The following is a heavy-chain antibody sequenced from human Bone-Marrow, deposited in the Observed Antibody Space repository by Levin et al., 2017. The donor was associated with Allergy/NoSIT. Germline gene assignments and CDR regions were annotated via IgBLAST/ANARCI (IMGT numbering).Heavy chain of an antibody. J-gene: IGHJ5*01. D-gene: IGHD1-14*01. Sequence: SETLSLTCSVSSGAITIYYWSWIRQPPGKGLEWIGFIYYSGATNYNPSLKGRATMSIDTSRNQFSLSLTPVTAADTAVYYCARTPIQDSWFDSWGQGTLVTVSS. CDR2: IYYSGAT. V-gene: IGHV4-59*01. CDR1: SGAITIYY. CDR3: ARTPIQDSWFDS.